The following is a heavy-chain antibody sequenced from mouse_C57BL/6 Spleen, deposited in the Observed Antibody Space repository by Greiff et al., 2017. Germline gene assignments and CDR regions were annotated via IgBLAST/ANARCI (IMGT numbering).Heavy chain of an antibody. V-gene: IGHV1-69*01. CDR2: IDPSDSYT. CDR3: AATVVAYYAMDD. CDR1: GYTFTSYW. Sequence: VQLQQPGAELVMPGASVKLSCKASGYTFTSYWMHWVKQRPGQGLEWIGEIDPSDSYTNYNQKFKGKSTLTVDKSSSTAYMQLSSLTSEDSAVYYCAATVVAYYAMDDWGQGTSVTVSS. J-gene: IGHJ4*01. D-gene: IGHD1-1*01.